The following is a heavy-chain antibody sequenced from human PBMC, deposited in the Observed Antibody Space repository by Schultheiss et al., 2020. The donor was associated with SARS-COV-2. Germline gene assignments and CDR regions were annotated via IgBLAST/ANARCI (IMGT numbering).Heavy chain of an antibody. Sequence: SETLSLTCTVSGGSVSSGSYYWSWIRQPPGKGLEWIGYIYHSGSTYYNPSLKSRVTISVDRSKNQFSLKLASVTAADTAVYYCAKVDPAPPIARPDVNWFESWGQGALVTVSS. D-gene: IGHD2-15*01. CDR1: GGSVSSGSYY. CDR2: IYHSGST. V-gene: IGHV4-61*01. J-gene: IGHJ5*01. CDR3: AKVDPAPPIARPDVNWFES.